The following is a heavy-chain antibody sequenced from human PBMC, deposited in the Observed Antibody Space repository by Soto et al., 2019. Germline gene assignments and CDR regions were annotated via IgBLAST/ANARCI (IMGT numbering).Heavy chain of an antibody. Sequence: SVKVSCKASGYTFTSYGISWVRQAPGQGLEWMGWISAYNGNTNYAQKLQGRVTMTTDTSTSTAYMELRSLRSDDTAVDYSARFGYYYCSGSYHRGNYYYYGMDVWGQGTTVTVSS. CDR2: ISAYNGNT. D-gene: IGHD3-10*01. V-gene: IGHV1-18*01. CDR1: GYTFTSYG. J-gene: IGHJ6*02. CDR3: ARFGYYYCSGSYHRGNYYYYGMDV.